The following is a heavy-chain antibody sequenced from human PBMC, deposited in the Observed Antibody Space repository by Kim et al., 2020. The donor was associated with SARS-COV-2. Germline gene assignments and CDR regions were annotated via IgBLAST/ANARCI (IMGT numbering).Heavy chain of an antibody. D-gene: IGHD1-26*01. J-gene: IGHJ4*02. Sequence: ASVKVSCKASGYTFTSYYMHWVRQAPGQGLEWMGIINPSGGSTSYAQKFQGRVTMTRDTSTSTVYMELSSLRSEDTAVYYCAREASEGGATGEFDYWGQGTLVTVSS. CDR1: GYTFTSYY. V-gene: IGHV1-46*01. CDR3: AREASEGGATGEFDY. CDR2: INPSGGST.